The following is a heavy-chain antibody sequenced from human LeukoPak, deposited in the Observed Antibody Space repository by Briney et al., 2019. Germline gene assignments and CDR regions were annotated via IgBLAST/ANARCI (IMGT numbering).Heavy chain of an antibody. CDR1: GFTFSSYA. J-gene: IGHJ4*02. CDR3: ARDRGSTEFDY. V-gene: IGHV3-74*01. Sequence: GGSLRLSCAASGFTFSSYAMNWVRQAPGKGLVWVSRINSDGSTRSYADSVKGRFTISRDNAKNMMYLLMNSLRGEDTAVYYCARDRGSTEFDYWGQGTPVTVSS. D-gene: IGHD1-26*01. CDR2: INSDGSTR.